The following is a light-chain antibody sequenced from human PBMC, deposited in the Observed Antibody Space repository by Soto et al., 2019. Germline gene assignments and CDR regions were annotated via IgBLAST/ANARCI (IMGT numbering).Light chain of an antibody. Sequence: QSALTQPPSASGSPGQSVTISCTGTSSDVGRYNFVSWYQQHPGKAPKLMIYEVTKRPSGVPDRFSGSKSGNTASLTVSGLQADDEADYYCASYAGSTSLFGGGTKVTVL. J-gene: IGLJ2*01. CDR1: SSDVGRYNF. V-gene: IGLV2-8*01. CDR2: EVT. CDR3: ASYAGSTSL.